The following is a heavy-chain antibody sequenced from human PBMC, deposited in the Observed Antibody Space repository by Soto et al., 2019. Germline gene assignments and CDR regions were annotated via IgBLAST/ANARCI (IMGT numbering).Heavy chain of an antibody. CDR3: ARSYYDFWSGYPVRGRSFGMDV. Sequence: QLQLQESGPGLVKPSETLSLTCTVSGGSISSSSYYWGWIRQPPGKGLEWIGSIYYSGSTYYNPSLKSRVTISVVTSKNQFSLKLSSVTAADTAVYYCARSYYDFWSGYPVRGRSFGMDVWGQGTTVTVSS. D-gene: IGHD3-3*01. CDR2: IYYSGST. V-gene: IGHV4-39*01. J-gene: IGHJ6*02. CDR1: GGSISSSSYY.